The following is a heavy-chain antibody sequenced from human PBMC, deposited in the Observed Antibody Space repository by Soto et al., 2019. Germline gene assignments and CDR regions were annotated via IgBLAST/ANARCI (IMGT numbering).Heavy chain of an antibody. CDR1: GGSVSSGSYY. J-gene: IGHJ4*02. V-gene: IGHV4-61*01. CDR2: IYYSGST. CDR3: ARVGFPYYDILTGYYGSRAGYFDY. D-gene: IGHD3-9*01. Sequence: SETLSLTCTVSGGSVSSGSYYWSWIRQPPGKGLEWIGYIYYSGSTNYNPSLKSRVTISVDTSKNQFSLKLSSVTAADTAVYYCARVGFPYYDILTGYYGSRAGYFDYWGQGTLVTVSS.